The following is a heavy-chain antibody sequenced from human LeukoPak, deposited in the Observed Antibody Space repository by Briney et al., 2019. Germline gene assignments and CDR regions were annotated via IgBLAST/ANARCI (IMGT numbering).Heavy chain of an antibody. CDR1: GGSVSDYY. Sequence: ASESLSLTCTISGGSVSDYYWSWIRQSPGKGLEWIGYIYHIGSTSYSPSLKSRVTISVDTSKNQFSLKLSSVTAADTAVYYCACLTTADAFDIWGQGTMVTVSS. J-gene: IGHJ3*02. V-gene: IGHV4-59*02. D-gene: IGHD3-22*01. CDR2: IYHIGST. CDR3: ACLTTADAFDI.